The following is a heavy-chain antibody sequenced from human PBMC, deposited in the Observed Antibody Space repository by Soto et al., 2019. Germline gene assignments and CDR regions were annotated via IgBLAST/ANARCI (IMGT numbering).Heavy chain of an antibody. CDR2: IYYSGIT. CDR1: GDSISSRSYY. D-gene: IGHD3-22*01. CDR3: ARAYYYDSSGYPGNWFDP. V-gene: IGHV4-39*07. Sequence: SETLSLTCTVTGDSISSRSYYWGWIRQPPGKGLDLIGSIYYSGITYNNPSLRSRVSMYIDTSKNQFSLKLSFVTAADTAVYYCARAYYYDSSGYPGNWFDPWGQGTLVPVSS. J-gene: IGHJ5*02.